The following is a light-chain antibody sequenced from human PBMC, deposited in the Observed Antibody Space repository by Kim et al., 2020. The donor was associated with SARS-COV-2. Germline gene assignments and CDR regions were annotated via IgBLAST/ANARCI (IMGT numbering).Light chain of an antibody. J-gene: IGLJ1*01. CDR2: QDS. V-gene: IGLV3-1*01. CDR3: QAWDSSTQI. Sequence: SYELTQPPSVSVSPGQTASITCSGDKLGHKYVCWYRQKPGQSPVLVIYQDSKRPSGIPERFSGSNSGNTATLTISGTQAMDEADYYCQAWDSSTQIFGTGTKVTVL. CDR1: KLGHKY.